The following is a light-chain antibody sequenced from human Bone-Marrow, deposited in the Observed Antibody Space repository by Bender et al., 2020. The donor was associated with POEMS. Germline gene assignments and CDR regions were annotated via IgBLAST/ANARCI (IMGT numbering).Light chain of an antibody. J-gene: IGLJ2*01. Sequence: QSALTQPASVSGSPGQSITISCTGANSDIATYNYVSWYQQYPGRAPKVMIYDVTNRPSGVPDRFSGSKSGNTASLTISGLQPEDEGVYSCSSYTSSITRVFGGGTKLTVL. CDR3: SSYTSSITRV. CDR1: NSDIATYNY. CDR2: DVT. V-gene: IGLV2-14*01.